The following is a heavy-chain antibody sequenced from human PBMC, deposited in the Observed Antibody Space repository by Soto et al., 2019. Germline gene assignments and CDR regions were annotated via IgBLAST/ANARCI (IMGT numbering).Heavy chain of an antibody. CDR1: GYTFTSYG. CDR3: ASDREGIAARQHYYYGMDV. CDR2: ISAYNGNT. D-gene: IGHD6-6*01. J-gene: IGHJ6*02. V-gene: IGHV1-18*01. Sequence: QVQLVQSGAEVKKPGASVKVSCKASGYTFTSYGISWVRQAPGQGLEWMGWISAYNGNTNYAQKLQGRVTMTTDTSTSTAYMELRSLRSDDTAVYYCASDREGIAARQHYYYGMDVWGQGTTVTVSS.